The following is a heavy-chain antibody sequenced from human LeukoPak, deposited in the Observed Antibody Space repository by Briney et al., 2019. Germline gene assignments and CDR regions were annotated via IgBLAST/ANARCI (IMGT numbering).Heavy chain of an antibody. J-gene: IGHJ4*02. Sequence: KPSETLSLTCTVSGGFISSSNYFWGWIRQPPGKGLEWIGSIYYSGSTSYNTSLKSRVTISGDTPKNQFSLKLSFVTAADTAVYYCASPWSSGGFDYWGQGTLVTVSS. CDR3: ASPWSSGGFDY. V-gene: IGHV4-39*01. CDR2: IYYSGST. D-gene: IGHD6-19*01. CDR1: GGFISSSNYF.